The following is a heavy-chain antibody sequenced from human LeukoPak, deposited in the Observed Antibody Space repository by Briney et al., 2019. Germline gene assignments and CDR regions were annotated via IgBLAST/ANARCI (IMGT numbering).Heavy chain of an antibody. Sequence: NPGGSLRLSCAASGFTFSSYSMNWVRQAPGKGLEWVSSISSSSSYIYYADSVKGRFTISRDNAKSSLYLQMNSLRAEDTAVYYCARDRYDFWSGYSSLSWFDPWGQGTLVTVSS. J-gene: IGHJ5*02. CDR3: ARDRYDFWSGYSSLSWFDP. CDR1: GFTFSSYS. CDR2: ISSSSSYI. V-gene: IGHV3-21*01. D-gene: IGHD3-3*01.